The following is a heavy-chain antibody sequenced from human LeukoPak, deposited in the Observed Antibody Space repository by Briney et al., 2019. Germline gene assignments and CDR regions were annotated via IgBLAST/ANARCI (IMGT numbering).Heavy chain of an antibody. CDR2: IWYDGSNK. V-gene: IGHV3-33*01. D-gene: IGHD3-16*01. CDR3: ARDGGGADAFDI. CDR1: GFTFSSYG. Sequence: PGGSLRLPCAASGFTFSSYGMHWVRQAPGKGLEWVAVIWYDGSNKYYPDPVKGRFTISRDNSKNTVYLQMNSLRAEDTAVYYCARDGGGADAFDIWGQGTMVTVSS. J-gene: IGHJ3*02.